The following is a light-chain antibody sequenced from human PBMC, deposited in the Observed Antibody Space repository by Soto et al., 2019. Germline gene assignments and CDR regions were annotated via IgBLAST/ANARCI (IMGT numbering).Light chain of an antibody. CDR2: AAS. Sequence: IQLTQSPSSLSASVGDRVTITCRASQGISSYLAWYQQKPGKAPKLLIYAASTLQSGVPERFSGSGSGTDFTLTIRSLQPEDFATYYCQQLNSYPRTFGQGTRLEIK. J-gene: IGKJ5*01. CDR3: QQLNSYPRT. V-gene: IGKV1-9*01. CDR1: QGISSY.